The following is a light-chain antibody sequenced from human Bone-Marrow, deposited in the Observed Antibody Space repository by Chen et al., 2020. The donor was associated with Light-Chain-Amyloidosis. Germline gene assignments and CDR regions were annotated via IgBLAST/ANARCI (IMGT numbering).Light chain of an antibody. CDR3: QQYYSTPWP. J-gene: IGKJ1*01. CDR1: QRVLYSSNNKNY. V-gene: IGKV4-1*01. CDR2: WAS. Sequence: DIVMTQSPDSLAVSLGERATINCKSSQRVLYSSNNKNYLAWYQQKPGQPPKLLIYWASTRESGVPDRFSGSGSGTDFTLTISSLQAEDVAVYYCQQYYSTPWPFGQGTKVEIK.